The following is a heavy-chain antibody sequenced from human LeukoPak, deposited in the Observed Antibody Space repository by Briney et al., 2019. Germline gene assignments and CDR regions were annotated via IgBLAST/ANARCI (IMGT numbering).Heavy chain of an antibody. V-gene: IGHV4-34*01. CDR3: ARRKNYYGSGSYYESKPNWFDP. CDR2: INHSGST. D-gene: IGHD3-10*01. Sequence: SETLSLTCAVYGGSFSGYYWSWIRQPPGKGLEWIGEINHSGSTNYNPSLKSRVTISVDTSKNQFSLKLSSVTAADTAVYYCARRKNYYGSGSYYESKPNWFDPWGQGTLVTVSS. CDR1: GGSFSGYY. J-gene: IGHJ5*02.